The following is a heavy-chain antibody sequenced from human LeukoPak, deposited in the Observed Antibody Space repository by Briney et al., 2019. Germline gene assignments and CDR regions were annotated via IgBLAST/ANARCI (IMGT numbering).Heavy chain of an antibody. D-gene: IGHD2-2*01. CDR1: GYTFTGYY. V-gene: IGHV1-2*06. J-gene: IGHJ5*02. CDR2: INPNSGGT. Sequence: ASVKVSCKASGYTFTGYYMHWVRQATGQGLEWMGRINPNSGGTNYAQKFQGRVTMTRDTSISTAYMELSRLRSDDTAVYYCALMVVVPAASSDWFDPWGQGTLVTVSS. CDR3: ALMVVVPAASSDWFDP.